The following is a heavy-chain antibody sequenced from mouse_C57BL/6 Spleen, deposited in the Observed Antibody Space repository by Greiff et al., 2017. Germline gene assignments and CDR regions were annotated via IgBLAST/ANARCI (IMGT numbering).Heavy chain of an antibody. J-gene: IGHJ3*01. CDR3: ARGDGYYPWFAY. Sequence: QVQLQQPGAELVRPGSSVKLSCKASGYTFTSYWMDWVKQRPGQGLEWIGNIYPSDSETHYNQKFKDKATWTVDKSSSTAYMQLSSLTSEDSAVYYGARGDGYYPWFAYWGQGTLVTVSA. CDR2: IYPSDSET. V-gene: IGHV1-61*01. CDR1: GYTFTSYW. D-gene: IGHD2-3*01.